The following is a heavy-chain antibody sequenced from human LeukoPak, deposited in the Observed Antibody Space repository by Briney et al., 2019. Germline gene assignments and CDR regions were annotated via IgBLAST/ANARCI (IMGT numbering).Heavy chain of an antibody. V-gene: IGHV3-64*01. CDR2: ISSNGGST. Sequence: GGSLRLPCAASGFAFSSNAMSWVRQAPGKGLEYVSAISSNGGSTYYANSVKGRFTISRDNSKNTLYLQMGSLRAEDMAVYYCARAFHTMVRGVPDYWGQGTLVTVSS. J-gene: IGHJ4*02. CDR1: GFAFSSNA. D-gene: IGHD3-10*01. CDR3: ARAFHTMVRGVPDY.